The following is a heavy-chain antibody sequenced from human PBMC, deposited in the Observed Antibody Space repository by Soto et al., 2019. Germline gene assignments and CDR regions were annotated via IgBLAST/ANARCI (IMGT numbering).Heavy chain of an antibody. V-gene: IGHV3-53*04. CDR2: IYSGGST. CDR1: GFTVSSNY. CDR3: EREHHGWFDP. Sequence: GGSLRLSCAASGFTVSSNYMSWVRQAPGKGLEWVSVIYSGGSTYYADSVKGRFTMSRHNPKNPLHLQLNSLRAEDTAVYYCEREHHGWFDPWGQGPHVTVYS. J-gene: IGHJ5*02.